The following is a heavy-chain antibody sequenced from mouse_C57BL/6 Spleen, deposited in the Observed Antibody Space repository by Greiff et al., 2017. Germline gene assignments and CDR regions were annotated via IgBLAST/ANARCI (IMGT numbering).Heavy chain of an antibody. J-gene: IGHJ1*03. V-gene: IGHV5-12*01. CDR3: ARPYGSSYGWYFDV. D-gene: IGHD1-1*01. CDR1: GFTFSDYY. Sequence: EVKLMESGGGLVQPGGSLKLSCAASGFTFSDYYMYWVRQTPEKRLEWVAYISNGGGSTYYPDTVKGRFTISRDNAKNTLYLQMSRLKSEDTAMYYCARPYGSSYGWYFDVWGTGTTVTVSS. CDR2: ISNGGGST.